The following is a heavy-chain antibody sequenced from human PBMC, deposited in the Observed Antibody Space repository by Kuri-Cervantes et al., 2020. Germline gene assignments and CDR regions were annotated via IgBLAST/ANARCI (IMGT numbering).Heavy chain of an antibody. V-gene: IGHV1-2*02. CDR1: GYTFTGYY. CDR2: INPNSGGT. CDR3: SSGRDYYGSGSLDAFDI. D-gene: IGHD3-10*01. Sequence: ASAKVSCKASGYTFTGYYMHWVRQAPGQGLEWMGWINPNSGGTNYAQKFQGRVTMTRDTSISTAYMELSRLGSDDTAVYYCSSGRDYYGSGSLDAFDIWGQGAMVTVSS. J-gene: IGHJ3*02.